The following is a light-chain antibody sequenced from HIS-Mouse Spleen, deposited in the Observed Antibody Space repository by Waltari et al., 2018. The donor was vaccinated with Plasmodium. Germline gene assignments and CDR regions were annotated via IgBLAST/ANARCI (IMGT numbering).Light chain of an antibody. CDR1: QRVSSY. CDR2: DAS. Sequence: EIVLTQSPATLSLSPGETATLSCRASQRVSSYLAWYQQKPGQAPRLLIYDASHRATGIPARFSGSGSGTDFTLTISSLEPEDFAVYYCQQRSNWPPTFGQGTRLEIK. V-gene: IGKV3-11*01. J-gene: IGKJ5*01. CDR3: QQRSNWPPT.